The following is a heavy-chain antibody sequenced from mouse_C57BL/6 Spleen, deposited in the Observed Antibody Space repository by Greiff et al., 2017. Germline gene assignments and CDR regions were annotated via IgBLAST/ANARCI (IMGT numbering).Heavy chain of an antibody. CDR2: INYDGSST. J-gene: IGHJ1*03. CDR3: ARDEKGWYFDV. V-gene: IGHV5-16*01. Sequence: DVQLVESEGGLVQPGSSMKLSCTASGFTFSDYYMAWVRPVPEKGLEWVANINYDGSSTYYLDSLKSRFIISRDNAKNILYLQMSSLKSEDTATYYCARDEKGWYFDVWGTGTTVTVSS. CDR1: GFTFSDYY.